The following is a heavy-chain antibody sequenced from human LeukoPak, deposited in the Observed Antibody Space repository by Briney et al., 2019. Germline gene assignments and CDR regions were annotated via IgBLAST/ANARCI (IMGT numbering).Heavy chain of an antibody. D-gene: IGHD3-22*01. CDR1: GYTFTSYG. J-gene: IGHJ4*02. CDR3: AKDIHPGLDSGASCCFDY. CDR2: ISGYNGNT. V-gene: IGHV1-18*01. Sequence: ASVKVSCKASGYTFTSYGISWVRQAPGQGLEWMGWISGYNGNTNYAQNLQGRVSMTTDTSTSTAYMELRSLRSDDTAVYYCAKDIHPGLDSGASCCFDYWGQGTLVTVPS.